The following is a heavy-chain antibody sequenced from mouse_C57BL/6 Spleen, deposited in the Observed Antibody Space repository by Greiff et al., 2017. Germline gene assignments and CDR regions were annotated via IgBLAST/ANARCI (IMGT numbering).Heavy chain of an antibody. V-gene: IGHV1-82*01. Sequence: VQLQQSGPELVKPGASVKISCKASGYAFSSSWMNWVKQRPGTGLEWIGRIYPGDGDTNYNGKFKGKATLTADKSSSTAYMQLSSLASEDSAVYFCARGDYGSSYLDYWGQGTTLTVSS. CDR3: ARGDYGSSYLDY. CDR1: GYAFSSSW. CDR2: IYPGDGDT. J-gene: IGHJ2*01. D-gene: IGHD1-1*01.